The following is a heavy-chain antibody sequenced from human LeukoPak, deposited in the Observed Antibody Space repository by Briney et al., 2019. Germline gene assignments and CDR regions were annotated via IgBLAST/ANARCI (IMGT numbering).Heavy chain of an antibody. CDR1: GGTFSSYA. D-gene: IGHD5-18*01. Sequence: SVKVSCKASGGTFSSYAISWVRQVPGQGLEWMGGIIPIFGTANYAQKFQGRVTITTDESTSTAYMELSSLRSEDTAVYYCARGGYSYGTDYYMDVWGKGTTVTVSS. CDR2: IIPIFGTA. CDR3: ARGGYSYGTDYYMDV. J-gene: IGHJ6*03. V-gene: IGHV1-69*05.